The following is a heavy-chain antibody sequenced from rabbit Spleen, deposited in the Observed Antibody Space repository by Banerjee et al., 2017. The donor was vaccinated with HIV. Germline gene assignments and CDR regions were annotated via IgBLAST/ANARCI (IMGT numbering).Heavy chain of an antibody. CDR2: IYSDSGGRA. D-gene: IGHD4-2*01. J-gene: IGHJ4*01. V-gene: IGHV1S40*01. CDR1: GIDFSSNYY. CDR3: ARVSNVAGSWPFNL. Sequence: QSLEESGGDLVKPGASLTLTCTASGIDFSSNYYMCWVRQAPGKGLEWIACIYSDSGGRAEHASWAEGRFTISKTSSTTVTLQMTSLTAADTATYFCARVSNVAGSWPFNLWGPGTLVTVS.